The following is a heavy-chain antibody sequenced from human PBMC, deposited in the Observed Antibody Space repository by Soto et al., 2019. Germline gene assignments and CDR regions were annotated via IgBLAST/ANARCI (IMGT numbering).Heavy chain of an antibody. D-gene: IGHD1-26*01. J-gene: IGHJ6*02. CDR2: IGSSSSYI. V-gene: IGHV3-21*01. CDR3: ARVKGSYYYYYGMDV. Sequence: GGSLRLSCAASGFTFSNYSMNWVRQAPGKGLEWVSSIGSSSSYIYYADSVKGRFTISRDNAKNSLYLQMNSLRAEDTAVYYCARVKGSYYYYYGMDVWGQGTTVTVSS. CDR1: GFTFSNYS.